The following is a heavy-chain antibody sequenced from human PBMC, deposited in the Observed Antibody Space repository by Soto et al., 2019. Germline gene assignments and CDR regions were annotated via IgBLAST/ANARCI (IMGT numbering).Heavy chain of an antibody. D-gene: IGHD2-15*01. J-gene: IGHJ5*02. CDR2: LFLIFGTA. V-gene: IGHV1-69*13. CDR1: GGTFSSYA. CDR3: ARFPGGLYCSGGSCYRSDNWFDP. Sequence: SVKVSCKASGGTFSSYAISWVRQAPGQGLEWIGRLFLIFGTANYAQNFQGIVTITADDSTSTVYMDLSSLRSEDTAVCYCARFPGGLYCSGGSCYRSDNWFDPWGQGTLVTVSS.